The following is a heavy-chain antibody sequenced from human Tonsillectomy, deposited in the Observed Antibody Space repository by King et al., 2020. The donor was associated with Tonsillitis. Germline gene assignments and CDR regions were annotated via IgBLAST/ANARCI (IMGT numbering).Heavy chain of an antibody. J-gene: IGHJ3*02. CDR1: GFSFGDYT. CDR3: SRALPGYCSGASCYPYSFDI. V-gene: IGHV3-49*03. CDR2: IGSKAYPGTI. D-gene: IGHD2-15*01. Sequence: VQLVESGGGLAQPGRSLRLSCTASGFSFGDYTMSWFRQAPGQGLEWIGLIGSKAYPGTIDYAASVKGRFTISRDDSESIAYLQMNSLKTEDTALYYCSRALPGYCSGASCYPYSFDIWGQGTMVTVSS.